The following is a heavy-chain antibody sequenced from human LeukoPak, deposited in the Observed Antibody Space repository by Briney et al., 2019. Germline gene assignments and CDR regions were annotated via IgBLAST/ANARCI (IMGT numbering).Heavy chain of an antibody. CDR2: IIPILGIA. D-gene: IGHD3-22*01. J-gene: IGHJ4*02. CDR3: AREVVVIRPRLRLDY. CDR1: GGTFSSYA. V-gene: IGHV1-69*04. Sequence: SVKVSCKASGGTFSSYAISWVRQAPGQGLEWMGRIIPILGIANYAQKFQGRVTITADKSTSTAYMELSSLRSEDTAVYYCAREVVVIRPRLRLDYWGQGTLVTVSS.